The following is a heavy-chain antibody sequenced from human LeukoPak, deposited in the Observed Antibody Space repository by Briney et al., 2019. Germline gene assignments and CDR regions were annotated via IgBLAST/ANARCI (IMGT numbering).Heavy chain of an antibody. CDR2: IYTSGST. D-gene: IGHD4-23*01. V-gene: IGHV4-61*02. CDR3: ARGPSVVDFDY. Sequence: SQTLSLTCTVSGGSISSGSYYWSWIRQPAGKGLEWIGRIYTSGSTNYNPSLKSRVTISVDTSKNQFSLKLSSVTAADTAVYYCARGPSVVDFDYWGQGTLVTVSS. CDR1: GGSISSGSYY. J-gene: IGHJ4*02.